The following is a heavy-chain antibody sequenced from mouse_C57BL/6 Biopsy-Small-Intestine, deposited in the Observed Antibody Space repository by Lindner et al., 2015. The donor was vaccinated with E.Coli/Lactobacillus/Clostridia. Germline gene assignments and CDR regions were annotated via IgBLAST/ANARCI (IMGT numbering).Heavy chain of an antibody. J-gene: IGHJ2*01. CDR3: ARGYLGIFDY. V-gene: IGHV1-42*01. CDR2: INPTHGGT. CDR1: GNSFTGYY. Sequence: VQLQESGPELVKPGASVKISCKASGNSFTGYYMDWVKQSPEKSLEWIGEINPTHGGTTYNQKFRARATMTVDESSSTAYLQLKSLTSEDSAVYFCARGYLGIFDYWGQGTTLTVSS. D-gene: IGHD3-1*01.